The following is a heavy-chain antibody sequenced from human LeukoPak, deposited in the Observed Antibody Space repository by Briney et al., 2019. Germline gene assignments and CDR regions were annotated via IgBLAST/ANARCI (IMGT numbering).Heavy chain of an antibody. Sequence: GGSLRLSCAASGFPSSSYSMNWVRQAPGKGLEWVSYISSTSSTIYYADSVKGRFTISRDNAKNSLYLQMNSLRAEDTAVYYCARGGCTNGECYTLDYWGQGTLVTVSS. D-gene: IGHD2-8*01. CDR2: ISSTSSTI. J-gene: IGHJ4*02. V-gene: IGHV3-48*01. CDR1: GFPSSSYS. CDR3: ARGGCTNGECYTLDY.